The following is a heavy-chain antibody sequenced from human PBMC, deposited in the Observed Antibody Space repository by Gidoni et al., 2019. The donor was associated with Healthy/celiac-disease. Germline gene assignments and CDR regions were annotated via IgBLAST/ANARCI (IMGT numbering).Heavy chain of an antibody. J-gene: IGHJ6*02. V-gene: IGHV3-30*01. Sequence: QVQLVESGGGEVQPGRSLRLSWASCGFTFRSCALHWFRQAPGQGLDWVAVISYDGSNKDYADSVQGRFTSSRDNSNNTLYLQMNSLSAEATAVYYCASAGAPTAAAGTSYYYYDGMDVWGQGTTVTVSS. CDR1: GFTFRSCA. CDR3: ASAGAPTAAAGTSYYYYDGMDV. D-gene: IGHD6-13*01. CDR2: ISYDGSNK.